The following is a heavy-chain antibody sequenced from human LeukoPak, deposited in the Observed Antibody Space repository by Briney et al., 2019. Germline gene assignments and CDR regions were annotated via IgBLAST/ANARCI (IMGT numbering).Heavy chain of an antibody. Sequence: GGSLRLSCAASGFTFSTYGMRWVRQAPGKGLEWVAVISYDGNDRYYADSIKDRFTISRDISKNTLYLQMNSLRTEDTAVYYCARDLAMGALDFDCWGQGTLVTVSS. CDR3: ARDLAMGALDFDC. D-gene: IGHD3-16*01. J-gene: IGHJ4*01. CDR2: ISYDGNDR. V-gene: IGHV3-30*03. CDR1: GFTFSTYG.